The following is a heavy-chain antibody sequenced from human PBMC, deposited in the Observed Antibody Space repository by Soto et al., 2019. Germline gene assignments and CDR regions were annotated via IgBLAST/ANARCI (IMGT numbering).Heavy chain of an antibody. J-gene: IGHJ5*01. CDR2: IYYSGST. Sequence: QVQLQESGPGLVKPSQTLSLTCTVSGGSFSSGSYCWSWIRQHPGKGLEWIGYIYYSGSTYYNPSLKSRVTMSADTSKNQFSLKLSSVTAADTAVYYCAVAMTTVTTYDSWGQGTLVTVSS. D-gene: IGHD4-17*01. V-gene: IGHV4-31*03. CDR3: AVAMTTVTTYDS. CDR1: GGSFSSGSYC.